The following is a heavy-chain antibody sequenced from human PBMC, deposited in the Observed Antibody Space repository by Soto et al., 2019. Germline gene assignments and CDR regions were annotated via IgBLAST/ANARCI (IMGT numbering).Heavy chain of an antibody. D-gene: IGHD3-10*01. V-gene: IGHV3-13*01. J-gene: IGHJ5*02. CDR1: GFTFSSYD. Sequence: GGSLRLSCAASGFTFSSYDMHWVRQATGKGLEWVSAIGTTGDTYYPGSVKGRFTISRENAKNSLYLQMNSLRAGDTALYFCAKNSGWFNTWGQGALITVSS. CDR3: AKNSGWFNT. CDR2: IGTTGDT.